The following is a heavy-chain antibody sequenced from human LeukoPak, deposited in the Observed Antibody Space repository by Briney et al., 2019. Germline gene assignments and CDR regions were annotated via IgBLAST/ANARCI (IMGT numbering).Heavy chain of an antibody. CDR2: IKHDGSEK. CDR3: AKASEYSSSC. Sequence: PGGTLRLSCAASGFTFSSYGMSWVRQAPGKGLEWVANIKHDGSEKYYVDSVKGRFTISRDNAKNSLYLQMNSLRAEDTAVYYCAKASEYSSSCWGQGTLVTVSS. D-gene: IGHD6-13*01. V-gene: IGHV3-7*01. J-gene: IGHJ4*02. CDR1: GFTFSSYG.